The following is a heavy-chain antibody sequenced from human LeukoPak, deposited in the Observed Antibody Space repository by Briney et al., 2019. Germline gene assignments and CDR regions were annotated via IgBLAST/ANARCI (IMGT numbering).Heavy chain of an antibody. J-gene: IGHJ4*02. D-gene: IGHD5-18*01. CDR1: GFTFSSYA. CDR3: AKDRGYSYGFDY. V-gene: IGHV3-23*01. Sequence: GGSLRLSCAASGFTFSSYAMSWVRQAPGKGLEWVSAISGGGGSTYYADSVKGRFTISRDNSKNTLYLQMNSLRAEDTAVYYCAKDRGYSYGFDYWGQGTLVTVSS. CDR2: ISGGGGST.